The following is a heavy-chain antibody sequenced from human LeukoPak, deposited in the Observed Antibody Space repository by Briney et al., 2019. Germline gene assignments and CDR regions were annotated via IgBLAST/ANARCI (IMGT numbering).Heavy chain of an antibody. CDR2: ISGYNGNT. J-gene: IGHJ6*02. Sequence: GASVTVSCKASGYTFTSYAISWVRQAPGQGLEWMGWISGYNGNTKYAQKVQGRVTMTTDTSTSTAYMELRSLRSDDTAVYYCARGYSYGSDYHYGMDVWGQGTTVTVPS. CDR3: ARGYSYGSDYHYGMDV. V-gene: IGHV1-18*01. D-gene: IGHD5-18*01. CDR1: GYTFTSYA.